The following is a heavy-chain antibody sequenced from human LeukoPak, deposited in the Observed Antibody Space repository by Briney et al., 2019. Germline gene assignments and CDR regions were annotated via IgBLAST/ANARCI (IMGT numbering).Heavy chain of an antibody. CDR2: MNPNSGNT. CDR3: ARGNQASRRSSWSAEGY. V-gene: IGHV1-8*01. CDR1: GYTFTSYD. Sequence: GASVKVSCKASGYTFTSYDINWVRQATGQGLEWMGWMNPNSGNTGYARKFQGRVTMTRNTSISTAYMELSSLRSEDTAVYYCARGNQASRRSSWSAEGYWGQGTLVTVSS. D-gene: IGHD6-13*01. J-gene: IGHJ4*02.